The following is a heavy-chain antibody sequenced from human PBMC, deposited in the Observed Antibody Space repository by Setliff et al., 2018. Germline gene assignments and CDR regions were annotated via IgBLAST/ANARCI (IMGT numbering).Heavy chain of an antibody. CDR1: GYPFTNYG. CDR2: ISTYNVNT. Sequence: GASVKVSCKASGYPFTNYGITWVRQAPGQGLEWLGWISTYNVNTTYAQKLQDRVTMTTDTSTSTAYMELSSLGSEDTAVYYCVREGVDSRSSTDYRYYVNVWGKGTTVTV. CDR3: VREGVDSRSSTDYRYYVNV. D-gene: IGHD3-22*01. J-gene: IGHJ6*03. V-gene: IGHV1-18*01.